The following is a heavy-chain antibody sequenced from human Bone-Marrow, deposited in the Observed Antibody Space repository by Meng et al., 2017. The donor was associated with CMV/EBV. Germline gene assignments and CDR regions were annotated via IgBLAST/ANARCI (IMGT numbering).Heavy chain of an antibody. V-gene: IGHV3-15*01. Sequence: GSLKISCAASGFTFSNAWMSWVRQAPGKGLEWVGRIKSKTDGGTTDYAAPVKGRFTISRDDSKNTLYLQMNSLRAEDTAVYYCAKDEAVPAGGFYAFDIWGQGTMVTVSS. CDR2: IKSKTDGGTT. CDR3: AKDEAVPAGGFYAFDI. J-gene: IGHJ3*02. D-gene: IGHD2-2*01. CDR1: GFTFSNAW.